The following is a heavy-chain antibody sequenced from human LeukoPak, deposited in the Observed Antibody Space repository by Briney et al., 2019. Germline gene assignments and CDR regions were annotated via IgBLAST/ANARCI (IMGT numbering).Heavy chain of an antibody. CDR1: GFTFSNAW. Sequence: AGGSLRLSCAASGFTFSNAWMSWVRQAPGKGLEWVGRIKSKTDGGTTDYAAPVKGRFTISRDDSKNTLYLQMNSLKTEDTAVYYCARDLSLYCSGGSCYSLNYWGQGTLVTVSS. CDR3: ARDLSLYCSGGSCYSLNY. V-gene: IGHV3-15*01. D-gene: IGHD2-15*01. J-gene: IGHJ4*02. CDR2: IKSKTDGGTT.